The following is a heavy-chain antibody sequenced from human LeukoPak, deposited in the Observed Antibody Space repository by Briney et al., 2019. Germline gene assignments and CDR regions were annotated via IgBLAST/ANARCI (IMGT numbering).Heavy chain of an antibody. J-gene: IGHJ5*02. CDR2: IRYDGSNK. V-gene: IGHV3-30*02. CDR3: ATVKSSIAAAGTPLGWFDP. D-gene: IGHD6-13*01. Sequence: GGSLRLSCAASGFTFTSYGMHWVREAPGKGLEWVAFIRYDGSNKYYADSVKGRFTISRDNSKNTLYLQMNSLRAEDTAVYYCATVKSSIAAAGTPLGWFDPWGQGTLVTVSS. CDR1: GFTFTSYG.